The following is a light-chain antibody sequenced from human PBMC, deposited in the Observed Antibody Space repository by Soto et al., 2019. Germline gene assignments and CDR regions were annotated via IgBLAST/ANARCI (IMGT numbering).Light chain of an antibody. Sequence: EIVMTQSPDTLSVSPGERATLSCRASQSVSNNYLAWYQQKPGQAPRLLIYGASTRATGIPARFSGSGSGTEFTLTISSLQSEDFALYYCQDFNNWPWTFGQGTKVDIK. V-gene: IGKV3-15*01. J-gene: IGKJ1*01. CDR3: QDFNNWPWT. CDR1: QSVSNN. CDR2: GAS.